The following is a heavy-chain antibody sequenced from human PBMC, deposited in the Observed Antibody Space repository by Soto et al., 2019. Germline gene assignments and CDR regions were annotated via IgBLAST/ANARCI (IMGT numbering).Heavy chain of an antibody. CDR1: GFTFSSYG. CDR3: VREVSDPVRLGY. J-gene: IGHJ4*02. Sequence: PGGSLRLSCAASGFTFSSYGMHWVRQPPGKGLEWVAVIEYDGSEKKYVDSVEGRFFISRDNSKNTMYLQMNSLRAEDTAVYFCVREVSDPVRLGYWGQGTLVTVSS. CDR2: IEYDGSEK. V-gene: IGHV3-33*01.